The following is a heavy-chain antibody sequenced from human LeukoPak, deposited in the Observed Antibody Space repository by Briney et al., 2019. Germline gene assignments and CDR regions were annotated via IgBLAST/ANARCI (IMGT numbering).Heavy chain of an antibody. CDR3: ARVEGFYCSSSSCPFDH. J-gene: IGHJ4*02. Sequence: SETLSLTCTVSGGSFSSYYWGWLRQPPGRGLEWIGYIYYSVSTNYNPSLKSRVTISVDTSKNQFSLKLSSVTAADTAVYYCARVEGFYCSSSSCPFDHWGQGTLVTVSS. CDR1: GGSFSSYY. CDR2: IYYSVST. V-gene: IGHV4-59*01. D-gene: IGHD2-2*01.